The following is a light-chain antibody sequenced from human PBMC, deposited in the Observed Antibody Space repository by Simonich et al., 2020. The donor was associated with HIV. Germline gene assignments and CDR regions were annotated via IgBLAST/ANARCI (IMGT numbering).Light chain of an antibody. V-gene: IGKV3-20*01. CDR2: GAS. Sequence: EIVLTQSPGTLSLSPGESATLSCRASQSVSTNYLAWYQQKPGQAPRLLIHGASSRATGIPDRFSGSGSGTDFTLTISRLGPEDCAVYYCQQYGSSPWTFGQGTKVEIK. J-gene: IGKJ1*01. CDR3: QQYGSSPWT. CDR1: QSVSTNY.